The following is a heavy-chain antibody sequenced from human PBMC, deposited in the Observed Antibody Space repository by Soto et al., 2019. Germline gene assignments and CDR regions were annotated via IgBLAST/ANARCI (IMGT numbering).Heavy chain of an antibody. CDR1: GFTFSSYG. Sequence: QVQLVESGGGVVQPGRSLRLSCAASGFTFSSYGMHWVRQAPGKGLEWVAVIWYDGSDKYYADSVKGRFTISRDSSKNTLYLQMNSLRAEDTAVYYCARDLFSGDALSFFDYWGQGTLVTVSS. CDR3: ARDLFSGDALSFFDY. CDR2: IWYDGSDK. J-gene: IGHJ4*02. V-gene: IGHV3-33*01. D-gene: IGHD4-17*01.